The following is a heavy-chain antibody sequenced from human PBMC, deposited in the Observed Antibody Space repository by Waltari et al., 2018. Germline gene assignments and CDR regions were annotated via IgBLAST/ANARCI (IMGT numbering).Heavy chain of an antibody. Sequence: EVQLVQSGAEVKKPGESLKISCKGSGYSFTSYWIGWVRQMPGKGLEWMGVIYPGDSATRYSPSFQVQVTISADKSISTAYLQWGSLKASDTAMYYCARLHGGDTTKVTIDFDYWGQGTLVTVSS. CDR1: GYSFTSYW. J-gene: IGHJ4*02. CDR2: IYPGDSAT. V-gene: IGHV5-51*01. CDR3: ARLHGGDTTKVTIDFDY. D-gene: IGHD5-18*01.